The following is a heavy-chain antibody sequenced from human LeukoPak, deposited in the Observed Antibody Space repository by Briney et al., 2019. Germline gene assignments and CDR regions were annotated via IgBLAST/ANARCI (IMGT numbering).Heavy chain of an antibody. V-gene: IGHV3-23*01. CDR1: GVTGSNNY. CDR2: ISGSGGST. J-gene: IGHJ4*02. Sequence: GGSLRLSCAASGVTGSNNYMSWVRQAPGKGLEWGSAISGSGGSTYYADSVKGRFTISRDNSKNTLYLQMNSLRAEDTAVYYCAKDFGSPAGKSDYWGQGTLVTVSS. CDR3: AKDFGSPAGKSDY. D-gene: IGHD6-13*01.